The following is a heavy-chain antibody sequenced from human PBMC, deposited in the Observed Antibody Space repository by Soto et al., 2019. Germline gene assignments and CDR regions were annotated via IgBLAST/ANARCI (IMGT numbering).Heavy chain of an antibody. CDR2: MYYSGST. V-gene: IGHV4-39*01. CDR1: GASINSSRYY. D-gene: IGHD3-3*01. J-gene: IGHJ5*02. Sequence: QLQVQESGPGLVKPSETLSLTCTVSGASINSSRYYWGWIRQPPGKGLEWIGTMYYSGSTYYNPSLKSRVTISVDTSRNQFSLKLSSLTAADTAMYYCATGCPLQFAVESYWFDPWGQGALVTVSS. CDR3: ATGCPLQFAVESYWFDP.